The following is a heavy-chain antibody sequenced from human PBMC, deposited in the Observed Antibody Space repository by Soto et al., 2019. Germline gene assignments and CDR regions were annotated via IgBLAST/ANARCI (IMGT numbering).Heavy chain of an antibody. V-gene: IGHV3-23*01. CDR2: ISGSGGTT. CDR3: VKGGDNVVLENWFDP. J-gene: IGHJ5*02. D-gene: IGHD2-2*01. Sequence: GGSLRLSCAASGFTFRNYAMSWVRQAAGKGLEWVSGISGSGGTTYYADSVKGRFTSSRDNSKNTVYLQMNSLRPEDTAVHYCVKGGDNVVLENWFDPWGQGTLVTVSS. CDR1: GFTFRNYA.